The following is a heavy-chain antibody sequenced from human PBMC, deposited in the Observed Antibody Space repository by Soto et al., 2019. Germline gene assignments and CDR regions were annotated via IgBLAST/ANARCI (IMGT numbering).Heavy chain of an antibody. V-gene: IGHV3-30-3*01. CDR1: GFTFSSYA. CDR3: AREAKYYDFWSGYYFHYYYGMDV. J-gene: IGHJ6*02. Sequence: QVQLVESGGGVVQPGRSLRLSCAASGFTFSSYAMHWVRQAPGKGLEGVAVISYDGSNKYYADSVKGRFTISRDNSKNTLYLQMNSLRAEDTAVYYCAREAKYYDFWSGYYFHYYYGMDVWGQGTTVTVSS. CDR2: ISYDGSNK. D-gene: IGHD3-3*01.